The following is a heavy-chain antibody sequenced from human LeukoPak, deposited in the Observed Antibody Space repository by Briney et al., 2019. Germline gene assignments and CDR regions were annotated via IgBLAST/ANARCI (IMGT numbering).Heavy chain of an antibody. J-gene: IGHJ4*02. Sequence: PSQTLSLTCTVSGGSISSGSYYWSWIRQPAGKGLEWIGRIYTSGSTNYNPSLKSRVTISVDTSKNQFSLKLSSVTAADTAVYYCASAPLKIYNSSSSVDYWGQGTLVTVSS. CDR2: IYTSGST. CDR1: GGSISSGSYY. D-gene: IGHD6-6*01. CDR3: ASAPLKIYNSSSSVDY. V-gene: IGHV4-61*02.